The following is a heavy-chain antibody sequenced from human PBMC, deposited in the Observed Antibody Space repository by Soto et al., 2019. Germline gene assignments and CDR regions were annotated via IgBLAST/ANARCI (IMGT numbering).Heavy chain of an antibody. Sequence: SATLCLTCAVYGGSFIGYYWIWIRQPPGKGLEWIGEINHSGSTNYNPSLKSRVTISVDTSKNQFSLKLSSVTAADTAVYYCARYKLGYYYGMDVWGQGTTVTVSS. CDR1: GGSFIGYY. CDR3: ARYKLGYYYGMDV. D-gene: IGHD2-2*01. CDR2: INHSGST. V-gene: IGHV4-34*01. J-gene: IGHJ6*02.